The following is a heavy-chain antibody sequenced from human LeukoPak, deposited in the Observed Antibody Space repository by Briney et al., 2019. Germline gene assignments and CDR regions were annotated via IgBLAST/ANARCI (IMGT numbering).Heavy chain of an antibody. J-gene: IGHJ4*02. CDR1: GGSISSSSSY. CDR3: AREGTYGDYIDY. D-gene: IGHD4-17*01. CDR2: IYSGGST. V-gene: IGHV3-66*01. Sequence: ETLSLTCTVSGGSISSSSSYWGWIRQAPGKGLEWVSVIYSGGSTYYADSVKGRFTISRDNSKNTLYLQMNSLRAEDTAVYYCAREGTYGDYIDYWGQGTLVTVSS.